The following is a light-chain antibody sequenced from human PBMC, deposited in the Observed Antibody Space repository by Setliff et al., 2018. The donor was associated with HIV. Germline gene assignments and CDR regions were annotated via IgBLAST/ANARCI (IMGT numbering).Light chain of an antibody. CDR2: EVN. V-gene: IGLV2-23*02. Sequence: QSVLTQPASVSGSPGQSITISCTGTSSDVGNYNLVSWYQQHPGKAPKLMIYEVNKRPSGVSDRFSGSKSGNTASLTISGLQAEDEADYYCCSYAGSSISYVFGTGTKVTVL. CDR1: SSDVGNYNL. J-gene: IGLJ1*01. CDR3: CSYAGSSISYV.